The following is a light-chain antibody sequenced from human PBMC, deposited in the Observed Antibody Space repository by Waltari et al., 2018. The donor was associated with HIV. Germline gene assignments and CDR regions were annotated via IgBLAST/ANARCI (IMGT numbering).Light chain of an antibody. CDR1: RSNIGAGYF. CDR2: TDL. V-gene: IGLV1-40*01. J-gene: IGLJ3*02. CDR3: QSYDRSLSASV. Sequence: QSVLTQPPSVSGVPGQRVTISCTGSRSNIGAGYFVHWYQQLPGTAPTPLIYTDLTRPSGVPDRFAGTKSGNSASLAITGLQAEDEADYYCQSYDRSLSASVFGGGTKLTVL.